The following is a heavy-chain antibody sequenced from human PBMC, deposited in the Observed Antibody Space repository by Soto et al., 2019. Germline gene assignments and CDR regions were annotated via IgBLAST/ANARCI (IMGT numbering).Heavy chain of an antibody. CDR1: GASMNSGAYY. Sequence: QVQLQESGPGLVKPSQTLSLTCTVSGASMNSGAYYWSWVRQPPGKGLVWIGYIYHNGRTYNNPSLMSLVTLSLDTSKNQFSLQLNSVSAAATAVYFCARVSATGTSWFDPWGQGTLVTVSS. CDR3: ARVSATGTSWFDP. V-gene: IGHV4-31*01. D-gene: IGHD6-13*01. CDR2: IYHNGRT. J-gene: IGHJ5*02.